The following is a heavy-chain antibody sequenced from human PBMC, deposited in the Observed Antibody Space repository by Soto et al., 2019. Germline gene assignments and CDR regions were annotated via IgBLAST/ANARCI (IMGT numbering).Heavy chain of an antibody. CDR1: GGSISSYY. Sequence: PSETLSLPCTVSGGSISSYYWSWIRQPPGKGLEWIGYIYYSGSNNYKPSLNSRDTISLDTSKNQFSLKLSSVTAADTAVYYCARGVAAAGDYYYYVMDVWGQGTTVTVSS. D-gene: IGHD6-13*01. CDR2: IYYSGSN. CDR3: ARGVAAAGDYYYYVMDV. V-gene: IGHV4-59*01. J-gene: IGHJ6*02.